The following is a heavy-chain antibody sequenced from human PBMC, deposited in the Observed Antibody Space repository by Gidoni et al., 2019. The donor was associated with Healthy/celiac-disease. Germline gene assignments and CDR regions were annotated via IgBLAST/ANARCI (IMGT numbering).Heavy chain of an antibody. D-gene: IGHD3-9*01. J-gene: IGHJ4*02. CDR1: GFTFSSYA. V-gene: IGHV3-30-3*01. Sequence: QVQLVESGGGVFQPGRSVRLSCAASGFTFSSYAMHWVRQAPGKGREWVAVISYDGSNKYYADSVKGRFTISRDNSKNTLYLQMNSLRAEDTAVYYCARDGAPYYDILTGYYWVDYWGQGTLVTVSS. CDR3: ARDGAPYYDILTGYYWVDY. CDR2: ISYDGSNK.